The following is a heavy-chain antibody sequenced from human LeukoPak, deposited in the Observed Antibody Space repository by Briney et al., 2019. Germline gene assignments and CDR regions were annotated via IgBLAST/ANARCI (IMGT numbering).Heavy chain of an antibody. CDR2: IYYSGST. J-gene: IGHJ4*02. D-gene: IGHD2-15*01. CDR1: GGSISSYY. CDR3: ARRGYCSGGSCYSTGFFDY. Sequence: SETLSLTCTVFGGSISSYYWSWIRQPPGKGLEWIGYIYYSGSTNYNPSLKSRVTISVDTSKNQFSLKLSSVTAADTAVYYCARRGYCSGGSCYSTGFFDYWGQGTLVTVSS. V-gene: IGHV4-59*08.